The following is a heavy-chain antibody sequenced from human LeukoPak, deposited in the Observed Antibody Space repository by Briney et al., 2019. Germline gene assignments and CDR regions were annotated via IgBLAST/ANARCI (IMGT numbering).Heavy chain of an antibody. Sequence: GGPLRLSCAASGFTFSDYNMGWMRQAPGKGLEWVSYTRNSDNNMFYADSVKGRFTISRDNAKYSVYLQMNSLRAEDTAVYYCARRIAGDGSHAFDIWGQGTMVPVSS. CDR3: ARRIAGDGSHAFDI. CDR1: GFTFSDYN. J-gene: IGHJ3*02. V-gene: IGHV3-11*01. CDR2: TRNSDNNM. D-gene: IGHD6-19*01.